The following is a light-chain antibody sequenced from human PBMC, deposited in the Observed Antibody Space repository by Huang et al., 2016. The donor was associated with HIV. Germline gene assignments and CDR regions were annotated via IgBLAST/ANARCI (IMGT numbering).Light chain of an antibody. V-gene: IGKV1-39*01. CDR3: QQTSSVPLT. J-gene: IGKJ4*01. CDR1: QTISTF. Sequence: DIQMTQSPSSLSASVGDRISITCRASQTISTFLNWYQQKPGKAPKLLIDAASNLQSGVSSRFSGTGSGTLFTLTVTGLLPDDFATYFCQQTSSVPLTFGGGTKVEMK. CDR2: AAS.